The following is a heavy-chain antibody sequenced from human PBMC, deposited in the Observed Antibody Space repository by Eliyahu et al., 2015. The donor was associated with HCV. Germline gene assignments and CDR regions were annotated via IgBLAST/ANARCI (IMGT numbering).Heavy chain of an antibody. CDR1: GGSISSSSYX. CDR2: IYYSGST. J-gene: IGHJ5*02. D-gene: IGHD1-26*01. CDR3: ARLLGVGAPGIDP. V-gene: IGHV4-39*01. Sequence: QLQLQESGPGLVKPSETLSLTCTVSGGSISSSSYXWGWIRQPPGKGLEWIGSIYYSGSTYYNPSLKSRVTISVDTSKNQFSLKLSSVTAADTAVYYCARLLGVGAPGIDPWGQGTLVTVSS.